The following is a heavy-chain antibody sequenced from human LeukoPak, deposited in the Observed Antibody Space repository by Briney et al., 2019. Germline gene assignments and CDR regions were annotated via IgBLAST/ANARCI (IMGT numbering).Heavy chain of an antibody. CDR1: GYTFTSYG. Sequence: ASVTVSCKASGYTFTSYGISWVRQAPGQGLERMGWISAYNGNTNYAQKLQGRVTMTTDTSTSTAYMELSSLRSDDTAVYYCARTPGSGYRYYFYYWGQGTLVTVSS. CDR2: ISAYNGNT. V-gene: IGHV1-18*01. J-gene: IGHJ4*02. D-gene: IGHD3-22*01. CDR3: ARTPGSGYRYYFYY.